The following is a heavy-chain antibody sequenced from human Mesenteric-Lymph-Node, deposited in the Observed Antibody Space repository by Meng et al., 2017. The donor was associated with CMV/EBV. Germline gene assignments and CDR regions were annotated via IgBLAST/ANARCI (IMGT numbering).Heavy chain of an antibody. CDR1: YSFTAYW. Sequence: YSFTAYWITWVRQMPGKGLEWLGRIAPSDSYTNYSPSFQGHVTISADKSISTAYLQWSSLKASDTAIYYCARLAKGGVVAATPPDFWGQGTLVTVSS. CDR2: IAPSDSYT. V-gene: IGHV5-10-1*01. D-gene: IGHD2-15*01. J-gene: IGHJ4*02. CDR3: ARLAKGGVVAATPPDF.